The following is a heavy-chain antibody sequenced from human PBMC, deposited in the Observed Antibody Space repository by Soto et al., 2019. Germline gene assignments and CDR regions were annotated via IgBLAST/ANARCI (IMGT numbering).Heavy chain of an antibody. CDR3: ARDPDYYDSSGYHDRKFDY. CDR1: GGTFSSYT. CDR2: IIPILGIA. Sequence: SVKVSCKASGGTFSSYTISWVRQAPGQGLEWMGRIIPILGIANYAQKFQGRVTITADKSTSTAYMELSSLRSEDTAVYYCARDPDYYDSSGYHDRKFDYWGQGTLVTVSS. D-gene: IGHD3-22*01. J-gene: IGHJ4*02. V-gene: IGHV1-69*04.